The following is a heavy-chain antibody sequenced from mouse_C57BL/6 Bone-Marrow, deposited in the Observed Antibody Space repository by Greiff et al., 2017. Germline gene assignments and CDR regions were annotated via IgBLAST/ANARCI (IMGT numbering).Heavy chain of an antibody. CDR3: AREGVYYASFAY. D-gene: IGHD2-1*01. CDR2: ISNGGGST. Sequence: EVQGVESGGGLVQPGGSLKLSCAASGFTFSDYYMYWVRQTPEKRLEWVAYISNGGGSTYYPDTVKGRFTISRDNAKNTLYLQMRRLKSEDTAMYYCAREGVYYASFAYWGQGTLVTVSA. J-gene: IGHJ3*01. CDR1: GFTFSDYY. V-gene: IGHV5-12*01.